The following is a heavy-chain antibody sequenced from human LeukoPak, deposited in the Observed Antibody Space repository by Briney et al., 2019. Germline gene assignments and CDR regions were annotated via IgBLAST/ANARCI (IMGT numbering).Heavy chain of an antibody. V-gene: IGHV1-2*06. CDR2: INPNSGGT. CDR1: GYTFTGYY. CDR3: ARVDYYGSGSYYND. D-gene: IGHD3-10*01. J-gene: IGHJ4*02. Sequence: ASVKVSCKASGYTFTGYYMHWVRQAPGQGLEWMGRINPNSGGTNYAQKFQGRVTMTRDTSISTAYMELSRLRSDDTAVYYCARVDYYGSGSYYNDWGQGTLVTVSS.